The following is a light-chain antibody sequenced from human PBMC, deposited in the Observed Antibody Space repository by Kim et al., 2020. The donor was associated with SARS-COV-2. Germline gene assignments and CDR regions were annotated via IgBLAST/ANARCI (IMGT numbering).Light chain of an antibody. Sequence: LSPGERFTPSGRASQSVSSYLAWYQQKPGQAPRLLIYDASNRATGIPARFSGGGSGTDFTLTISSLEPEDFAVYYCQQRSNWPLTFGGGTKVDIK. CDR1: QSVSSY. J-gene: IGKJ4*01. CDR3: QQRSNWPLT. CDR2: DAS. V-gene: IGKV3-11*01.